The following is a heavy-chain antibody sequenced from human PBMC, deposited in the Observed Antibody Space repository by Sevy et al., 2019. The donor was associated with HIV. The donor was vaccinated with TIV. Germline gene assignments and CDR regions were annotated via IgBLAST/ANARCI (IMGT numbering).Heavy chain of an antibody. CDR3: ARHCSGTSCSHAFDI. V-gene: IGHV4-34*01. Sequence: SETLSLTCAVYGGSFSGYYWSWIRQPPGKGLEWIGEINHSGSTNYNPSLKSRVTISVDTSKNQFSLKLSSVTAADTALCYCARHCSGTSCSHAFDIWGQGTMVTVSS. J-gene: IGHJ3*02. CDR2: INHSGST. D-gene: IGHD2-2*01. CDR1: GGSFSGYY.